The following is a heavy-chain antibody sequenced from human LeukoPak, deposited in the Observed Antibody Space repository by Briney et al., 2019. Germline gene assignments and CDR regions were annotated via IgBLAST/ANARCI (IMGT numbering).Heavy chain of an antibody. CDR1: GFSLNTNAVG. V-gene: IGHV2-5*02. CDR3: ARQAAGYGSSWREYYFAY. CDR2: IYWDDDR. J-gene: IGHJ4*02. Sequence: SGPTLVNPTQTLTPTCTFSGFSLNTNAVGVGWIRQPPGKALEWLALIYWDDDRRYSPSLKSRLTITKDTSKNQVVLTMTNMDPIDTATYYCARQAAGYGSSWREYYFAYWGQGTLVTVSS. D-gene: IGHD6-13*01.